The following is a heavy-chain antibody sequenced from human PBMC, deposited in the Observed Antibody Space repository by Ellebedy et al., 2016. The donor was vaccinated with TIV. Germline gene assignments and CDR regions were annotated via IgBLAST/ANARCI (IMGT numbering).Heavy chain of an antibody. CDR3: ARVNGDYVPYYYYGMDV. Sequence: GESLKISXAASGFTFSSYWMSWVRQAPGKGLEWVANIKQDGSEKYYVDSVKGRFTISRDNAKNSLYLQMNSLRAADTAVYYCARVNGDYVPYYYYGMDVWGQGTTVTVSS. V-gene: IGHV3-7*01. J-gene: IGHJ6*02. CDR2: IKQDGSEK. CDR1: GFTFSSYW. D-gene: IGHD4-17*01.